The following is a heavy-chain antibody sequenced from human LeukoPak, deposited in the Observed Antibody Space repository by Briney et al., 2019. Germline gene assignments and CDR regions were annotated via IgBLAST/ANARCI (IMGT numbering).Heavy chain of an antibody. CDR3: ARVPIAGYFDY. CDR1: GGSISSGSYY. J-gene: IGHJ4*02. V-gene: IGHV4-61*02. D-gene: IGHD6-13*01. Sequence: SQTLSLTCTVSGGSISSGSYYWSWIRQPAGKGLEWIGRIYTSGSTNYNPSLKSRVTISVDTSKNQFSLKLSSVTAADTAVYYCARVPIAGYFDYWGQGTLVTVSS. CDR2: IYTSGST.